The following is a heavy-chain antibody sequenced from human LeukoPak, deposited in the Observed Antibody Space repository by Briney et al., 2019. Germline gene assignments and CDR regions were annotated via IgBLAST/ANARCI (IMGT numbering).Heavy chain of an antibody. Sequence: GESLKISCKGSGYSFTSYWISWVRQMPGKGLEWMGRIDPSDSYTNYSPSLQGHVTISADKSISTAYLQWSSLKASDTAMYYCARRVAGKGNWFDPWGQGTLVTASS. J-gene: IGHJ5*02. CDR2: IDPSDSYT. V-gene: IGHV5-10-1*01. CDR3: ARRVAGKGNWFDP. D-gene: IGHD6-19*01. CDR1: GYSFTSYW.